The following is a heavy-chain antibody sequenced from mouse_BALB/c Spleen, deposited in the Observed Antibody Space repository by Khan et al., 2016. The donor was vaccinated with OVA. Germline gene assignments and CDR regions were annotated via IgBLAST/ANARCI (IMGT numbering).Heavy chain of an antibody. D-gene: IGHD1-1*01. CDR2: INPYNGFT. Sequence: VQLQQSGPELVKPGASMKISCKTSGYSFTDYTMNWVKQSHGKNLEWIGLINPYNGFTTYNQEFKAKATLTVDKSSSTAYMELLSLTSEDSAVXYCARGNYYGSNSWFPYWGQGTLVTVSA. CDR1: GYSFTDYT. J-gene: IGHJ3*01. V-gene: IGHV1-18*01. CDR3: ARGNYYGSNSWFPY.